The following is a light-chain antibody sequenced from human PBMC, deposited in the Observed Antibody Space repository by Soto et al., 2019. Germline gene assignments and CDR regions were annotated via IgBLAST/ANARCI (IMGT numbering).Light chain of an antibody. CDR2: EGS. Sequence: QSALTQPASVSGSLGQSITISCTGTSDNIGSYNLVSWYQHQPGKAPKIIIFEGSKRPSGVSNRVSGSRSGNTASLTISGLQAEDEADYYCCSFAGTGTQYVFGTGTKVTVL. CDR3: CSFAGTGTQYV. V-gene: IGLV2-23*01. CDR1: SDNIGSYNL. J-gene: IGLJ1*01.